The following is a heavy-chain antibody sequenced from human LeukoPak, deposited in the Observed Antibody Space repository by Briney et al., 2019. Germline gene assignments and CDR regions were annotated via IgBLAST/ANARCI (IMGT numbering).Heavy chain of an antibody. CDR2: IDPSDSYI. D-gene: IGHD6-6*01. CDR3: ARHRAVRHIYFGMDV. CDR1: GYRFPDYW. Sequence: GESLKISCKGSGYRFPDYWIGWVRQPPGKGLEWMGRIDPSDSYINYSPSFQGHVTISADKSISTAYLQWSSLKASDTAMYYCARHRAVRHIYFGMDVWGQGTTVTVSS. V-gene: IGHV5-10-1*01. J-gene: IGHJ6*02.